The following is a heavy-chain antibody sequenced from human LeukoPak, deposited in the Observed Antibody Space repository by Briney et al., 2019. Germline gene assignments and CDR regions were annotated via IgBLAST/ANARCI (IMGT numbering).Heavy chain of an antibody. J-gene: IGHJ4*02. V-gene: IGHV3-23*01. Sequence: PGASLRLSCAASGFTFSNYAMSWVRQAPGKGLEWVSAIVGSGGSTYYADSVKGLFSISRDNSKNTLFLQMNSLRVEDTALYYCSKWGDYDVLTGYYDSDFWGQGTLVTVSS. CDR3: SKWGDYDVLTGYYDSDF. D-gene: IGHD3-9*01. CDR2: IVGSGGST. CDR1: GFTFSNYA.